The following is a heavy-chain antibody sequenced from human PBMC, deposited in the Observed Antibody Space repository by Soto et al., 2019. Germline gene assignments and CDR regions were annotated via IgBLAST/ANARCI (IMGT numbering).Heavy chain of an antibody. D-gene: IGHD6-13*01. CDR3: AKDSSVTAAGSGGWFDP. V-gene: IGHV3-30*18. J-gene: IGHJ5*02. CDR2: ISFDGGSQ. Sequence: QVQLVESGGGVVQPGRSLRLSCAASGFDFNTYGLHWVRQAPGKGRGWVAAISFDGGSQYYADSVKGRFTVSRDKSNSTLYLQMNSLGAEDTATYFCAKDSSVTAAGSGGWFDPWGPGTLVIVSS. CDR1: GFDFNTYG.